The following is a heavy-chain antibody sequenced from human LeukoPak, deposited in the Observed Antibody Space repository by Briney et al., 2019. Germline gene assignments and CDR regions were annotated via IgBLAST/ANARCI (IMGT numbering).Heavy chain of an antibody. CDR3: ARVSDFWSGRNWFDP. CDR2: KYYSGSP. V-gene: IGHV4-59*02. CDR1: GRSVTDYF. Sequence: PSGTLSLTCTVSGRSVTDYFWSWIRQPPGKGLEWIGYKYYSGSPNYNPSLKSRVNTSVDTSKNQVSLKLSSVTAADTAVYYCARVSDFWSGRNWFDPWGQGTLVTVSS. J-gene: IGHJ5*02. D-gene: IGHD3-3*01.